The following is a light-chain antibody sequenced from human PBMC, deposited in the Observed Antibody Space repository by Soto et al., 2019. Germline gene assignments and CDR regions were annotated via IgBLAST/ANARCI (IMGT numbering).Light chain of an antibody. CDR1: QSVTSRY. V-gene: IGKV3-20*01. CDR3: QQYSSLPHT. J-gene: IGKJ2*01. CDR2: GVS. Sequence: ENVLTQSPGTLSLSPGERATLSCRATQSVTSRYFAWYQQKPGQAPRLLIYGVSSRATDIPDRFSGSGSGTDLTLTISRLEPEDFVVYYCQQYSSLPHTFGQGTKLEVK.